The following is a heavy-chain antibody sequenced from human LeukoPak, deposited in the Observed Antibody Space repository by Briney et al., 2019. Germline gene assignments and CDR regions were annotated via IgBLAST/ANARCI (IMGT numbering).Heavy chain of an antibody. V-gene: IGHV3-23*01. CDR1: GFTFSNYA. D-gene: IGHD3-16*02. J-gene: IGHJ5*02. CDR2: VSDSGRST. CDR3: AKHDSFIPS. Sequence: PGGSLRLSCAAPGFTFSNYAMSWVRQAPGKGLEWVSGVSDSGRSTYYTDSVKGRCAISRDNSKNTVSLQMNNVRAEDTAVYFCAKHDSFIPSWGQGILVTVSS.